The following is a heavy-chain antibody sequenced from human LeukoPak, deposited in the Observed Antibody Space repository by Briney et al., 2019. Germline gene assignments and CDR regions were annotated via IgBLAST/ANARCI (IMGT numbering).Heavy chain of an antibody. CDR3: ARALYYDILTGNNWFDP. Sequence: SGTLSLTCAVSGGSISSSNWWSWVRQPPGKGLEWIGEIYHSGSTNYNPSLKSRVTISVDKSKDQFSLKLSSVTAADTAVYYCARALYYDILTGNNWFDPWGQGTLVTVSS. J-gene: IGHJ5*02. D-gene: IGHD3-9*01. V-gene: IGHV4-4*02. CDR1: GGSISSSNW. CDR2: IYHSGST.